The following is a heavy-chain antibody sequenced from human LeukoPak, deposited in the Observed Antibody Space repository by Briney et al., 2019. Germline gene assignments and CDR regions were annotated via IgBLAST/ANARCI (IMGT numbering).Heavy chain of an antibody. V-gene: IGHV3-11*01. CDR1: GFTFSDYY. J-gene: IGHJ4*02. CDR2: ISSSGSTI. Sequence: PGGSLRLSCAASGFTFSDYYMSWIRQAPGKGLEWVSYISSSGSTIYYADSVKGRFTISRDNAKNSLYLQMNSLRAEDTAVYYCAKDTFREQWLVFDYWGQGTLVTVSS. D-gene: IGHD6-19*01. CDR3: AKDTFREQWLVFDY.